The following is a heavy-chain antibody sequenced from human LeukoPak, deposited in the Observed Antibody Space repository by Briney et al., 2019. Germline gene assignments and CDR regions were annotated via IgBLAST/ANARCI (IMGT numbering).Heavy chain of an antibody. J-gene: IGHJ6*03. CDR1: GYSITSGYY. CDR2: VYHSGSS. CDR3: ARQPAYNYMDV. Sequence: PSETLSLTCAVSGYSITSGYYWGWIRQPPGKGLEWIGSVYHSGSSYYNPSLKSRVTISVDTSRNQFSLKLSSVTAADTAVYYCARQPAYNYMDVWGEGTTVTVSS. D-gene: IGHD6-13*01. V-gene: IGHV4-38-2*01.